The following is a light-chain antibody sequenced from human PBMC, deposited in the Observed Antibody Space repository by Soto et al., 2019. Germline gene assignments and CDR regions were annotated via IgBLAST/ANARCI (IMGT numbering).Light chain of an antibody. CDR2: GTS. V-gene: IGKV3-11*01. Sequence: EIVFTQSPCTLSLSPGERATLSCRARQRSIYLAWYQQKPGQAPRLLIYGTSTRATGIPDRFSGSGSGTDFTLTISSLEPEDSAVYYCQQRHMWPITFGQGTRLEIK. CDR1: QRSIY. J-gene: IGKJ5*01. CDR3: QQRHMWPIT.